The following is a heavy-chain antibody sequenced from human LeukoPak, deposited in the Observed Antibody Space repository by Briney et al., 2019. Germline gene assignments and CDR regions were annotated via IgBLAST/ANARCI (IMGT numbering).Heavy chain of an antibody. CDR1: GGSISSGDYY. J-gene: IGHJ4*02. V-gene: IGHV4-30-4*01. Sequence: SETLSLTCTFSGGSISSGDYYCSWIRQPPGKGLEWIGYIYYSGSTYYNPSRKSRVTISVDTSKNQYSLTLSSVTAADTAVYYCARAIPPRYDILSGLVSWGQGNLVTVSS. CDR3: ARAIPPRYDILSGLVS. D-gene: IGHD3-9*01. CDR2: IYYSGST.